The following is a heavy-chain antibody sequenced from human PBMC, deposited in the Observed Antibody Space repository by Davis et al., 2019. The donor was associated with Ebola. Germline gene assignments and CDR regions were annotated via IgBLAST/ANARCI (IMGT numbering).Heavy chain of an antibody. V-gene: IGHV1-45*02. CDR1: GYTFTYRY. Sequence: AASVKVSCKASGYTFTYRYLLWVRQAPGQALEWMGWITPYNGNTNYAQKFQDRVSITRDGSLTVYMELSSLTSEDTAMYYCTRSPLDDFDTTFEVWGQGTMVTVSS. CDR2: ITPYNGNT. J-gene: IGHJ3*01. D-gene: IGHD3-22*01. CDR3: TRSPLDDFDTTFEV.